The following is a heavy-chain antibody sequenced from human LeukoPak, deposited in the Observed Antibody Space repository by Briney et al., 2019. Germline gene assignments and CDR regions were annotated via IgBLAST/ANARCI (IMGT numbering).Heavy chain of an antibody. CDR2: INPNSGGT. CDR3: ARDSGGYNGNDLFAFDI. D-gene: IGHD1-20*01. CDR1: GYTFTGYY. Sequence: ASVKVSCKASGYTFTGYYMHWVRQAPGQGLEWMGWINPNSGGTNYAQKFQGRVSMTRDTSISTVYMELGRLRSDDTAVYYCARDSGGYNGNDLFAFDIWGQGTMVTVSS. V-gene: IGHV1-2*02. J-gene: IGHJ3*02.